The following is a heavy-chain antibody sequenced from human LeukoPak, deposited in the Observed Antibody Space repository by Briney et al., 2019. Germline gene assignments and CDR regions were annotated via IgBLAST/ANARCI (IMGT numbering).Heavy chain of an antibody. CDR2: IYYSGST. CDR1: GGSISSHY. D-gene: IGHD3-3*01. V-gene: IGHV4-59*11. CDR3: ARERVPRAFDI. J-gene: IGHJ3*02. Sequence: PSETLSLTCTVSGGSISSHYWSWIRQPPGKGLEWIGYIYYSGSTNYNPSLKSRVTILVDTSKNQFSLKLSSVTAADTAVYYCARERVPRAFDIWGQGTMVTVSS.